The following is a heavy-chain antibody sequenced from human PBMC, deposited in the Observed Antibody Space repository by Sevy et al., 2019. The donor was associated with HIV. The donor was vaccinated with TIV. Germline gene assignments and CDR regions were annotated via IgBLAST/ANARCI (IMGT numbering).Heavy chain of an antibody. CDR2: IGHNGDNT. CDR1: GFTFSNYA. CDR3: AKGVRLGGPIYYGMDV. D-gene: IGHD3-10*02. J-gene: IGHJ6*02. Sequence: GGSLRLSCVASGFTFSNYAMTWVRQTPGKGLEWVSGIGHNGDNTHHAGSVKGRFSFSRDNSKNTLDLQMNGLGAEDTAVYYCAKGVRLGGPIYYGMDVWGQGTTVTVSS. V-gene: IGHV3-23*01.